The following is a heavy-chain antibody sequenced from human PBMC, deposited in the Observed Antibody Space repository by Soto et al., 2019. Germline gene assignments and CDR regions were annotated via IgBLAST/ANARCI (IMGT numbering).Heavy chain of an antibody. CDR2: IIPIFGTA. V-gene: IGHV1-69*05. Sequence: GASVKVSCKASGGTFSSYAISWVRQAPGQGLEWMGGIIPIFGTANYAQKFQGRVTITRDKSTSTAYMELSSLRSEDTAVYYCASSSYSDFWSGDLPFDYWGQGMLVTVSS. CDR1: GGTFSSYA. CDR3: ASSSYSDFWSGDLPFDY. J-gene: IGHJ4*02. D-gene: IGHD3-3*01.